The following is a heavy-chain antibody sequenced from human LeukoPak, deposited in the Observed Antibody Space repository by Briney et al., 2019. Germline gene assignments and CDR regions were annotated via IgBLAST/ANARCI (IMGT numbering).Heavy chain of an antibody. D-gene: IGHD2-2*01. CDR3: VRQDVVVITAATYYYGMDV. CDR1: GGSISSYY. CDR2: IYYTGST. J-gene: IGHJ6*02. V-gene: IGHV4-59*08. Sequence: SETLSLTCTVSGGSISSYYWNWIRQPPGKGLEWIGYIYYTGSTNYRPSLKSRVTISVDTSRNQFSLKLSPVTAADTAVYYCVRQDVVVITAATYYYGMDVWGQGTTVTVSS.